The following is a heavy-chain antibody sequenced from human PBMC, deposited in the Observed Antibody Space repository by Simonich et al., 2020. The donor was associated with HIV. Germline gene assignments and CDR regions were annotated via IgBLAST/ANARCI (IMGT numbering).Heavy chain of an antibody. J-gene: IGHJ3*02. CDR2: MNPTSGNT. D-gene: IGHD2-15*01. CDR3: ARAYCSGGRCYDAFDI. Sequence: QVQLVQSGAEVKKPGASVKVSCKASGYTFTKYDINWVRQVTGQGLEWMRWMNPTSGNTGYAQKVRGRVTFTRDTSKSTAYVELSRLRSDDTAIYYCARAYCSGGRCYDAFDIWGQGTMVTVSS. V-gene: IGHV1-8*03. CDR1: GYTFTKYD.